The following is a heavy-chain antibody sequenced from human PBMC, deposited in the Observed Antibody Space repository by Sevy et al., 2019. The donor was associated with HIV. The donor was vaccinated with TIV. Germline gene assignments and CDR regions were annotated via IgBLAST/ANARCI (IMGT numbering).Heavy chain of an antibody. CDR3: ARGGGYYDFWSGYYPSYYYYYGMDV. Sequence: SETQSLTCAVYGGSFSGYYWSWIRQPPGKGLEWIGEINHSGSTNYNPSLKSRVTISVDTSKNQFSLKLSSVTAADTAVYYCARGGGYYDFWSGYYPSYYYYYGMDVWGQGTTVTVSS. CDR2: INHSGST. D-gene: IGHD3-3*01. V-gene: IGHV4-34*01. J-gene: IGHJ6*02. CDR1: GGSFSGYY.